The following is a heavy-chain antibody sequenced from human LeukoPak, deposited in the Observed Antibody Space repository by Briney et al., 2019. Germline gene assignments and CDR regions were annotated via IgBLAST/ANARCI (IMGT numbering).Heavy chain of an antibody. CDR2: INHSGST. J-gene: IGHJ5*02. CDR1: GGSFSGYY. V-gene: IGHV4-34*01. Sequence: SETLSLTCAVYGGSFSGYYWSWIRQPPGKGLEWIGEINHSGSTNYNPSLKSRVTISVDTSKNQFSLKLSSVTAADTAVYYCARLKIVTMIVVEYNWFDPWGQGTLVTVSS. CDR3: ARLKIVTMIVVEYNWFDP. D-gene: IGHD3-22*01.